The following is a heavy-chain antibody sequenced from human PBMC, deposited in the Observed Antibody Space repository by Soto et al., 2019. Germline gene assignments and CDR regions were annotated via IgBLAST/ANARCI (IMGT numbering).Heavy chain of an antibody. D-gene: IGHD4-4*01. CDR2: IDRSGVTT. Sequence: EVPLLESGGDLVQPGGSLRLSCAASGFTFSSYGMSWVRQAPGKGLEWVSAIDRSGVTTYYAESVKGRFTVSRDNSKNTLYLHMTSLRADDTAVYYCAKVDGATTYWGQGTLVTVSS. CDR3: AKVDGATTY. V-gene: IGHV3-23*01. CDR1: GFTFSSYG. J-gene: IGHJ4*02.